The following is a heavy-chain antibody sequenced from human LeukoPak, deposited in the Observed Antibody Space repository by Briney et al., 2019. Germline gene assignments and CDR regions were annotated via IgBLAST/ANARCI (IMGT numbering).Heavy chain of an antibody. V-gene: IGHV5-51*01. Sequence: GESLKISCQVSGYIFTHYWIGWVRQMPGKGLESMGIIYPADSDTTYSPSFQGQVTISADKSISTVYLQWSSLKASDTAMCYCARQSRDGSKTRGYYFDYWGQGTLVTVSS. CDR3: ARQSRDGSKTRGYYFDY. J-gene: IGHJ4*02. CDR2: IYPADSDT. D-gene: IGHD3-10*01. CDR1: GYIFTHYW.